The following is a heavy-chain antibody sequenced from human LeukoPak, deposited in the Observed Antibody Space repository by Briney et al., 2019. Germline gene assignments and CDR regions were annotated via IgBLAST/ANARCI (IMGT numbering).Heavy chain of an antibody. Sequence: SETLSLTCTVSGGSISYDYWTWIRQSPGKRLEWIGYIHYSGATNYSPSLKSRVTISVDTSKNQSSLKLSSATAADTALYYCATLRGASTAVFDSWGQGTLVTVSS. CDR1: GGSISYDY. V-gene: IGHV4-59*08. CDR3: ATLRGASTAVFDS. CDR2: IHYSGAT. J-gene: IGHJ4*02. D-gene: IGHD2-21*02.